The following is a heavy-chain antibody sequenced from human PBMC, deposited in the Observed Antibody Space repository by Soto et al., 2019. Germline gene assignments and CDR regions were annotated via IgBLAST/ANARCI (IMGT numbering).Heavy chain of an antibody. CDR2: ISGSGGST. CDR1: GFTFSSYA. D-gene: IGHD5-12*01. Sequence: GGSLRLSCAASGFTFSSYAMSWVRQAPGKGLEWVSAISGSGGSTYYADSVKGRFTISRDNSKNTLYLQMNSLRAEDTAVYYCAKDRGMWLRQIHFDYWGQGTLVTVSS. V-gene: IGHV3-23*01. CDR3: AKDRGMWLRQIHFDY. J-gene: IGHJ4*02.